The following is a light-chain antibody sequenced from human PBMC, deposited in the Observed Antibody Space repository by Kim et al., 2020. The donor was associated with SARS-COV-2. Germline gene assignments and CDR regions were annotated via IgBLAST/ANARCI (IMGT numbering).Light chain of an antibody. CDR2: GAS. V-gene: IGKV3-15*01. CDR1: QSVSSN. Sequence: SGSQGERATRSGRASQSVSSNLAWYQQKPGQAPRLLIYGASTRATGIPARFSGSGSGIEFTLTSSSLQAEDVAVYYWQQYNNWRTFGQGTKVDIK. J-gene: IGKJ1*01. CDR3: QQYNNWRT.